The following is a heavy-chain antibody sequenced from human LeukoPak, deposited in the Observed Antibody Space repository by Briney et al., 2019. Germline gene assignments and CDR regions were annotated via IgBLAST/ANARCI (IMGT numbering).Heavy chain of an antibody. CDR1: GFTFSSYA. CDR3: ATPLHLGELSSLAY. CDR2: ISGSGGTT. Sequence: QSGGSLRLSCAASGFTFSSYAMSWVRQAPGKGLEWVSAISGSGGTTYYADSVKGRFTISRDNSKNTLYLQMNSLRAEDTAGYYCATPLHLGELSSLAYWGQGTLVTVSS. J-gene: IGHJ4*02. D-gene: IGHD3-16*02. V-gene: IGHV3-23*01.